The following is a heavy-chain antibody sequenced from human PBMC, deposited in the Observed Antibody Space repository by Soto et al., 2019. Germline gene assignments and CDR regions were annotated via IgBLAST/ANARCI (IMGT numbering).Heavy chain of an antibody. Sequence: GASVKVSSKASGYTFTSYAMHWVRQAPGQRLEWMGWINAGNGNTKYSQKFQGRVTITRDTSASTAYMELSRLRSEDTAVYYCAREGYDSSRYSGGGYWYFDLWGRRTLVTVSS. CDR3: AREGYDSSRYSGGGYWYFDL. D-gene: IGHD3-22*01. CDR1: GYTFTSYA. CDR2: INAGNGNT. J-gene: IGHJ2*01. V-gene: IGHV1-3*01.